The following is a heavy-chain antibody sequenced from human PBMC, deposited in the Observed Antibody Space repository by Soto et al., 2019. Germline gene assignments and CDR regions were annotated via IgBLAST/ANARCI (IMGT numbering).Heavy chain of an antibody. CDR3: ARDMPYAAGSLAGCDY. V-gene: IGHV4-59*01. Sequence: SETLSLTCTVSGDSITGSYWSWIRQPPGKTLEWIGYVYHSGTTTYNPSLKSRVSISVDTSKNQFSLRLTSVIAADTAVYYCARDMPYAAGSLAGCDYWGQGILVTVSS. CDR2: VYHSGTT. J-gene: IGHJ4*02. D-gene: IGHD1-26*01. CDR1: GDSITGSY.